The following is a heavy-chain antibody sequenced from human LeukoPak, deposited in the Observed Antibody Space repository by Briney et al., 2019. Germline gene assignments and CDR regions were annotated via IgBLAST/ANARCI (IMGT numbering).Heavy chain of an antibody. CDR1: GASISGYY. J-gene: IGHJ4*02. CDR2: VYTSGSP. V-gene: IGHV4-4*07. D-gene: IGHD4-23*01. CDR3: ARESVAPDY. Sequence: KPSETLSLTCTVSGASISGYYWNWIRQPAGKGLEWIGRVYTSGSPYCNPSLKSRLTMSVDTSKNQFSLKLSSVTAADTAVYYCARESVAPDYWGQGTLVTVSS.